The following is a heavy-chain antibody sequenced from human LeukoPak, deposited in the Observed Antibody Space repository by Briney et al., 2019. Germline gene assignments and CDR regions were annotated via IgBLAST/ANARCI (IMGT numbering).Heavy chain of an antibody. Sequence: SETLSLTCTVSGGSISSGSYYWSWIRQPAGKGLKWIGRIYTSGSTNYNPSLKSRVTISVDTSKNQFSLKLSSVTAADTAVYYCARAAYGSGSYYRAFDYWGQGTLVTVSS. V-gene: IGHV4-61*02. CDR2: IYTSGST. CDR1: GGSISSGSYY. J-gene: IGHJ4*02. D-gene: IGHD3-10*01. CDR3: ARAAYGSGSYYRAFDY.